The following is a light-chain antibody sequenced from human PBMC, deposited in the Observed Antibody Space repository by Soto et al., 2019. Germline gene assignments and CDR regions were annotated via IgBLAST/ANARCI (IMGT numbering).Light chain of an antibody. J-gene: IGKJ3*01. V-gene: IGKV1-27*01. Sequence: DIQMTQSPSSLSASVGDRVTITCRATQGIRNYLAWYQQKPGKVPKLLIYAASTLQSGVPSRFSGSGSGTDFTLTISSLQPEDVATYYCQRYFSALFTFGPGTNVDIK. CDR2: AAS. CDR3: QRYFSALFT. CDR1: QGIRNY.